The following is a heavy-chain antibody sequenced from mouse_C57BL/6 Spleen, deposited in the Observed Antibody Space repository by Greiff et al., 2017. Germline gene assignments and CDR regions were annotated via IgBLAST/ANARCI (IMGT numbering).Heavy chain of an antibody. J-gene: IGHJ1*03. CDR1: GYTFTGYW. Sequence: VQRVESGAELMKPGASVKLSCKATGYTFTGYWIEWVKQRPGHGLEWIGEILPGSGSTNYNEKFKGKATFTADTSSNTAYMQLSSLTTEDSAIYYCASSFITTVVAARYFDVWGTGTTVTVSS. CDR2: ILPGSGST. D-gene: IGHD1-1*01. CDR3: ASSFITTVVAARYFDV. V-gene: IGHV1-9*01.